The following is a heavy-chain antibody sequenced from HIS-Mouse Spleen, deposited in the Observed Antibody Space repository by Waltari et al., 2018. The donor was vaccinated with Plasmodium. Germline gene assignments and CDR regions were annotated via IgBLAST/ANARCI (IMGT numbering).Heavy chain of an antibody. CDR3: ARGRVLGTSSGYFDL. J-gene: IGHJ2*01. V-gene: IGHV4-34*01. CDR1: GGPFSGYY. D-gene: IGHD3-10*01. Sequence: QVQLQQWGAGLLKPSETLSLTCAVYGGPFSGYYWSWIRQPPGKGLEWIGEINHSGSTNYNPSLKSRVTISVDTSKNQFSLKLSSVTAADTAVYYCARGRVLGTSSGYFDLWGRGTLVTVSS. CDR2: INHSGST.